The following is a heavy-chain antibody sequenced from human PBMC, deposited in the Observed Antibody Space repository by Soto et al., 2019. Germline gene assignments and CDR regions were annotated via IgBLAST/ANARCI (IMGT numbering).Heavy chain of an antibody. CDR2: IYYSVST. Sequence: QLQLQESGPGLVKPSETLSLTCTVSGGSISSSSYYWGWIRQPPGKGLEWIGSIYYSVSTYYNPSLKSRVTISVDTSKNQFSLKLSSVTAADTAVYYCASQGLRYYYYGMDVWGQGTTVTVSS. J-gene: IGHJ6*02. D-gene: IGHD4-17*01. V-gene: IGHV4-39*01. CDR1: GGSISSSSYY. CDR3: ASQGLRYYYYGMDV.